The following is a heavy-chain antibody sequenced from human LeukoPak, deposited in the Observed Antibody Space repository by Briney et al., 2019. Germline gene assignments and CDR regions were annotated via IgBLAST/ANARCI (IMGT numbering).Heavy chain of an antibody. Sequence: GRSLRLSCAVSGFTVSTNFMSWVRQAPGKGLEWVSVLYSGETTSYVDSVKGRFTISRDNSKNTLYLQMNSLRVEDTAVYYCTRDRSSMVRGNYFDYWGQGTLVTVSS. CDR3: TRDRSSMVRGNYFDY. J-gene: IGHJ4*02. CDR1: GFTVSTNF. D-gene: IGHD3-10*01. V-gene: IGHV3-66*01. CDR2: LYSGETT.